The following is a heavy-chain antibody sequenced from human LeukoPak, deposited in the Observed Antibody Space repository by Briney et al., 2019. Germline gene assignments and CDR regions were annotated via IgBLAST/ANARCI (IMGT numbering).Heavy chain of an antibody. CDR2: IKQDGSEK. Sequence: PGGSLRLSCAAQRFTFSNYAMNWVRQAPGKGLEWVANIKQDGSEKYYVDSVKGRFTISRDNAKNSLYLQMNSLRAEDTAVYYCARDFWNRVPSFDYWGQGTLVTVSS. D-gene: IGHD3-3*01. V-gene: IGHV3-7*01. J-gene: IGHJ4*02. CDR1: RFTFSNYA. CDR3: ARDFWNRVPSFDY.